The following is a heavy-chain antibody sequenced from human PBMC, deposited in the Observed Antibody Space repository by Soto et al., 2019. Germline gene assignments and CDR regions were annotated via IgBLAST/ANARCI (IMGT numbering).Heavy chain of an antibody. CDR3: ARGSPYGDYYYYGMDV. CDR2: IYYSGIT. D-gene: IGHD4-17*01. J-gene: IGHJ6*02. V-gene: IGHV4-59*01. Sequence: PSETLSLTCTVSGGSISSYYCSWIRQPPGKGLEWIGYIYYSGITNYNPSLKSRVTISVDTSKNQFSLKLSSVTAADTAVYYCARGSPYGDYYYYGMDVWGQGTTVTVSS. CDR1: GGSISSYY.